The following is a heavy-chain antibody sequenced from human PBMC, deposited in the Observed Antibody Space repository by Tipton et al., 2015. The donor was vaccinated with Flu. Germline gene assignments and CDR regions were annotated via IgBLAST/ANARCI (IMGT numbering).Heavy chain of an antibody. V-gene: IGHV4-38-2*02. J-gene: IGHJ4*02. CDR2: IHRSGSF. CDR3: ARHTGDSVRGVIDY. D-gene: IGHD3-10*02. CDR1: GDSISSLYY. Sequence: TLSLTCTVSGDSISSLYYWAWIRQPPGKGLEWIGTIHRSGSFKYNPSLKSRVTISVDTSKNQFSLRLSSVTAADTAVYYCARHTGDSVRGVIDYWGQGTLVTVSS.